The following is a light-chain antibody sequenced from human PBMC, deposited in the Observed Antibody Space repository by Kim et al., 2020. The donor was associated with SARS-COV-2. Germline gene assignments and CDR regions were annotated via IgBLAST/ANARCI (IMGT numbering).Light chain of an antibody. CDR2: EAS. Sequence: AIQLTQSPASLSASVGDRVTITCRASQGINTALAWYQQKPGKAPRLLLYEASTLRPGVPSRFSGSGSGTQFSLTISSLQPEDFATYFCQQFSSYTITFGQGTRLEIK. J-gene: IGKJ5*01. CDR3: QQFSSYTIT. CDR1: QGINTA. V-gene: IGKV1-13*02.